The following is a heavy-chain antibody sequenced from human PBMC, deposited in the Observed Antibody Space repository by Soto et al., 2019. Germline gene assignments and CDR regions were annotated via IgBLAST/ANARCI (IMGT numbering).Heavy chain of an antibody. V-gene: IGHV3-33*01. J-gene: IGHJ6*02. CDR1: GFTFSSYA. D-gene: IGHD1-1*01. CDR2: MWYDRSHT. CDR3: SRDRSWRTGYYSGIDV. Sequence: QAHLVESGGGVVQPGGSLRLSCAASGFTFSSYAMHWVRQAPGKGLEWVALMWYDRSHTYYAESVKGRFNISRDESKNMLFLHMSGLRAEDTAVYYCSRDRSWRTGYYSGIDVWAKEPRSPSP.